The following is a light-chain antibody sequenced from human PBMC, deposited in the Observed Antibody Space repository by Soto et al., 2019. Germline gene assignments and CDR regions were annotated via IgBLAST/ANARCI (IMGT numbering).Light chain of an antibody. V-gene: IGKV1-9*01. Sequence: IQLTQSPSSLSASVGDRVTITCRASQGISSSLAWYQQEPGKAPKLLIYAASTLQSGVPSRFSGSGSGTDFTLTISSLQPEDFATYYCQQLNSYPRTFGPGTKVDIK. J-gene: IGKJ3*01. CDR2: AAS. CDR1: QGISSS. CDR3: QQLNSYPRT.